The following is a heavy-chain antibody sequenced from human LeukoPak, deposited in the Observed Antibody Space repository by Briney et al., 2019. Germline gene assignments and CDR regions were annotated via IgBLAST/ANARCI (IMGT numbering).Heavy chain of an antibody. CDR2: INHSGST. CDR3: VRDLWGAGGTQY. D-gene: IGHD2-15*01. V-gene: IGHV4-34*01. CDR1: GGSFSGYY. J-gene: IGHJ4*02. Sequence: PSETLSLTCAVYGGSFSGYYWSWIRQPPGKGLEWIGEINHSGSTNYNPSLKSRVTISADTSKTQVYLKLRSVTAADTAVYYCVRDLWGAGGTQYWGQGILVTVSS.